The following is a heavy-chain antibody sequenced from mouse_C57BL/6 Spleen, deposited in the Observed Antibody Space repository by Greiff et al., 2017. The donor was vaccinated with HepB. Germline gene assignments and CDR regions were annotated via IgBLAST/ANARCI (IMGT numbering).Heavy chain of an antibody. CDR1: GFTFSDYG. CDR3: ARPRYYGSSYPYAMDY. J-gene: IGHJ4*01. V-gene: IGHV5-17*01. CDR2: ISSGSSTI. D-gene: IGHD1-1*01. Sequence: EVQVVESGGGLVKPGGSLKLSCAASGFTFSDYGMHWVRQAPEKGLEWVAYISSGSSTIYYADTVKGRFTISRDNAKNTLFLQMTSLRSEDTAMYYCARPRYYGSSYPYAMDYWGQGTSVTVSS.